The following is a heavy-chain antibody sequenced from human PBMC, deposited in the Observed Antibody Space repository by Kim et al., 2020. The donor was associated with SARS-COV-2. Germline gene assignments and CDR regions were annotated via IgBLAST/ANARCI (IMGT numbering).Heavy chain of an antibody. J-gene: IGHJ6*02. CDR1: GFTFSSYA. CDR3: AKQGGGHPIDYYYGMDV. V-gene: IGHV3-23*01. CDR2: ISGSGGST. D-gene: IGHD2-15*01. Sequence: GGSLRLSCAASGFTFSSYAMSWVRQAPGKGLEWVSAISGSGGSTYYADSVKGRFTISRDNSKNTLYLQMNSLRAEDTAVYYCAKQGGGHPIDYYYGMDVWGQGTTVTVSS.